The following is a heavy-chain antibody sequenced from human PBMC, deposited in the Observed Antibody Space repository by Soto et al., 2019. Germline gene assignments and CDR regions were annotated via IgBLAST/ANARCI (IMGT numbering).Heavy chain of an antibody. D-gene: IGHD5-12*01. Sequence: QVQLVESGGGVVQPGRSLRLSCAASGFTLSSYGMHWVRQAPGKGLEWVAVISSDESNRFYADSVKGRFTISRDNSKNTRLMHMNSLRTEDTAVYYCAREQGSGYLWGPTGMDVWGQGTTVTVSS. CDR2: ISSDESNR. J-gene: IGHJ6*02. V-gene: IGHV3-30*03. CDR1: GFTLSSYG. CDR3: AREQGSGYLWGPTGMDV.